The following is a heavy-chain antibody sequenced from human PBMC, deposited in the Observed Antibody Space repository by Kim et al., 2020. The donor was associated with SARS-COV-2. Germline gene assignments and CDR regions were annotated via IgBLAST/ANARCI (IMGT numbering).Heavy chain of an antibody. V-gene: IGHV4-34*01. J-gene: IGHJ3*02. Sequence: SETLSLTCAVYGGSFSGYYWSWIRQPPGKGLEWIGEINHSGSTNYNPSLKSRVTISVDTSKNQFSLKLSSVTAADTAVYYCARGRLNDYGDHDAFDIWGQGTMVTVSS. D-gene: IGHD4-17*01. CDR2: INHSGST. CDR1: GGSFSGYY. CDR3: ARGRLNDYGDHDAFDI.